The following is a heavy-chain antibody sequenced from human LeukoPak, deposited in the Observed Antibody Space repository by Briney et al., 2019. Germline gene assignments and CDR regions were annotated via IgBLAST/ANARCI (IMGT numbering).Heavy chain of an antibody. CDR3: ASGYCSSTSCYTSGEDYYYYGMDV. CDR1: GYTFTSYY. V-gene: IGHV1-46*01. J-gene: IGHJ6*02. CDR2: INPSGGST. D-gene: IGHD2-2*02. Sequence: GASVKVSCKASGYTFTSYYMHWVRQAPGQGLEWMGIINPSGGSTSYAQKFQGRVTMTRDTSTSTVYMELSSLRSEDTAVYYCASGYCSSTSCYTSGEDYYYYGMDVWGQGTTVTVSS.